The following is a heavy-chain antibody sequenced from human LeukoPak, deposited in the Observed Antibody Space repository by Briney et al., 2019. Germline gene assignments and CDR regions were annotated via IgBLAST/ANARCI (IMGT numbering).Heavy chain of an antibody. Sequence: ASVKVSCKASGYTFTGYYMHWARRAPGQGLEWMGWINPNGGGTNYAQKFQGRVTMTRDTSISTAYMELSRLTSDDTAVYYCARAKALAQDSFDIWGQGTVVTVSS. CDR1: GYTFTGYY. CDR2: INPNGGGT. V-gene: IGHV1-2*02. D-gene: IGHD5-12*01. J-gene: IGHJ3*02. CDR3: ARAKALAQDSFDI.